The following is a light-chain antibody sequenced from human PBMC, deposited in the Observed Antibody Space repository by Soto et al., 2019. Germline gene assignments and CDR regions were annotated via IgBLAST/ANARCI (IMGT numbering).Light chain of an antibody. CDR1: SSNIGAGYD. CDR2: DNN. V-gene: IGLV1-40*01. CDR3: QSFDTSLSGFVV. Sequence: QSVLTQPPSMSGAPGQRVTISCTGSSSNIGAGYDVHWYQQHPGTARKLLIFDNNNRPSGVPDRFSGAKSDTSASLAITGRLAVDEADYYCQSFDTSLSGFVVFGGGTKLTVL. J-gene: IGLJ2*01.